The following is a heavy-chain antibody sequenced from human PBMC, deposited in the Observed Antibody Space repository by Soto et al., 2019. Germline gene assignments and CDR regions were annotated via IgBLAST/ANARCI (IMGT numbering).Heavy chain of an antibody. D-gene: IGHD6-19*01. Sequence: EVQLVESGGGLVQPGGSLRLSCAASGFTFSSYWMTWVRQAPGKGLEWVANIKQDGSAKYYVDSVKGRFTISRDNAKNSLSLQLNLLRAEHTAVYYCACWIKTSGWYVLLEGSFDYWGQGTLVTVSS. CDR2: IKQDGSAK. V-gene: IGHV3-7*01. J-gene: IGHJ4*02. CDR1: GFTFSSYW. CDR3: ACWIKTSGWYVLLEGSFDY.